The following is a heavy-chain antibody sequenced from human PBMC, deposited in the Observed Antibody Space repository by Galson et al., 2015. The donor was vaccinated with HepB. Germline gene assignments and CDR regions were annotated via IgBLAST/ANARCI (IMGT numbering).Heavy chain of an antibody. CDR2: ISYDGNNK. Sequence: SLRLSCAGSRFTFSTYGMNWVRQAPGKGPEWVAVISYDGNNKDYAESVRGRFTISRDNSKNTLFLQMNSLRPEDTAIYYCARAKMGLRRFDWTLPCDNWGQGTLVTVSS. J-gene: IGHJ4*02. CDR1: RFTFSTYG. D-gene: IGHD3-9*01. V-gene: IGHV3-30-3*01. CDR3: ARAKMGLRRFDWTLPCDN.